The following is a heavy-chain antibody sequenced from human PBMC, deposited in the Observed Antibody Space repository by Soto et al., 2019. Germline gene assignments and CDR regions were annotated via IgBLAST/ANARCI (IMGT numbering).Heavy chain of an antibody. CDR3: ARSGVTPIVLPSHWFDA. V-gene: IGHV4-31*03. CDR1: GDSIGGVCY. J-gene: IGHJ5*02. D-gene: IGHD2-21*02. CDR2: ISSSGST. Sequence: PSETLSLTCTVSGDSIGGVCYWSWIRQFPGRGLEWIGCISSSGSTYYNPALNNRISLSLDTSQKQFSLKLLSVTSAGTAIYYCARSGVTPIVLPSHWFDAWGQGTLVAVCS.